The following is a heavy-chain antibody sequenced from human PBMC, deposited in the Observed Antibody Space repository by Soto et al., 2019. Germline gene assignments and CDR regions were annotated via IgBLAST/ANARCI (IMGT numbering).Heavy chain of an antibody. CDR1: GYTFTSYG. CDR3: SRPQGNIVVGPAAIAQQYYYYGMDV. D-gene: IGHD2-2*01. V-gene: IGHV1-18*01. Sequence: QVQLVQSGAEVKKPGASVKVSCKASGYTFTSYGISWVRQAPGQGLEWMGWISAYNGNTNYAQKLQGRVTLTTDTYPSTAYMELRSLRSDDTAVYYCSRPQGNIVVGPAAIAQQYYYYGMDVWGQGTTVTVSS. J-gene: IGHJ6*02. CDR2: ISAYNGNT.